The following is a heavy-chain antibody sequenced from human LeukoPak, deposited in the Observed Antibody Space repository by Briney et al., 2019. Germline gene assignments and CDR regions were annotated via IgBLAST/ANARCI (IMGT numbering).Heavy chain of an antibody. Sequence: ASVKVSCKASGGTFSSYAISWVRQAPGQALEWMGRIIPILGIANYAQKFQGRVTITADKSTSTAYMELSSLRSEDTAVYYCASGYEPPYYYYGMDVWGQGTTVTVSS. CDR1: GGTFSSYA. J-gene: IGHJ6*02. CDR3: ASGYEPPYYYYGMDV. V-gene: IGHV1-69*04. CDR2: IIPILGIA. D-gene: IGHD5-12*01.